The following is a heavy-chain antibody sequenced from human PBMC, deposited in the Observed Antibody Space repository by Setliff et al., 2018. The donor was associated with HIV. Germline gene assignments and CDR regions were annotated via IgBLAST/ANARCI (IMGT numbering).Heavy chain of an antibody. V-gene: IGHV1-69*05. J-gene: IGHJ4*02. CDR1: GGTFSSYV. Sequence: GASVKVSCKASGGTFSSYVISWVRQAPGQGPEWMGGIIPMYGVTNYAQKFQGRVTITTDESTSTAYMELSSLRSEDTAVYYCARVGHGGYDYRIIQYYFDYWGQGTLVTVSS. D-gene: IGHD5-12*01. CDR3: ARVGHGGYDYRIIQYYFDY. CDR2: IIPMYGVT.